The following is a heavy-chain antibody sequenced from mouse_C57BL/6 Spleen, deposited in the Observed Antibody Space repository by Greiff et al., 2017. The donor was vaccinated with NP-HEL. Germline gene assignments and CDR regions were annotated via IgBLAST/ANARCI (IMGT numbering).Heavy chain of an antibody. J-gene: IGHJ1*03. D-gene: IGHD1-1*01. CDR1: GYTFTDYY. V-gene: IGHV1-76*01. Sequence: QVQLQQSGAELVRPGASVKLSCKASGYTFTDYYINWVKQRPGQGLEWIARIYPGSGNTYYNEKFKGKATLTAEKSSSTAYMQLSSLTSEDSAVYFCARSTVALDVWGTGTTVTVSS. CDR2: IYPGSGNT. CDR3: ARSTVALDV.